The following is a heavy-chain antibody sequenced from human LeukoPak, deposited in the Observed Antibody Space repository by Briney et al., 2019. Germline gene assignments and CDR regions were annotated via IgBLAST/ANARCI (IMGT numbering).Heavy chain of an antibody. CDR3: TSDTVDTSLGIDY. CDR2: IYSGGST. Sequence: GGSLRLSCAASGFTVSSNYMTWVRQAPGKGLEWVSVIYSGGSTDYADSVKGRFTISRDNSKNTLYLQMNSLRAEDTAVYYCTSDTVDTSLGIDYWGLGTLVTVSS. D-gene: IGHD5-18*01. J-gene: IGHJ4*02. CDR1: GFTVSSNY. V-gene: IGHV3-53*01.